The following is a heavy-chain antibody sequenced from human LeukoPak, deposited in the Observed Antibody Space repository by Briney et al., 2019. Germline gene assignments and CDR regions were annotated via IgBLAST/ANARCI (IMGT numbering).Heavy chain of an antibody. CDR3: ARHDFWEMATISFGWFDP. CDR1: GGSISSGSYY. D-gene: IGHD5-24*01. CDR2: IYTSGRT. V-gene: IGHV4-61*02. J-gene: IGHJ5*02. Sequence: PSQTLSLTCTVSGGSISSGSYYWSWIRQPAGKGLEWIGRIYTSGRTSYNPSLKSRVTISVDTSKNQFSLKLSSVTAADTAVYYCARHDFWEMATISFGWFDPWGQGTLVTVSS.